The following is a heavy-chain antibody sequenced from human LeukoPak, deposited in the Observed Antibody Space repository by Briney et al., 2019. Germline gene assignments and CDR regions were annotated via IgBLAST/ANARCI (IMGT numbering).Heavy chain of an antibody. CDR2: IYYSGST. V-gene: IGHV4-59*01. CDR1: GGSISSYY. D-gene: IGHD3-10*01. CDR3: ARVRMVRGVKPYYFDY. Sequence: SETLSLTCTVSGGSISSYYWSWIRQPPGEGLEWIGYIYYSGSTNYNPSLKSRVTISADTSKNQFSLKLSSVTAADTAVYYCARVRMVRGVKPYYFDYWGQGTLVTVSS. J-gene: IGHJ4*02.